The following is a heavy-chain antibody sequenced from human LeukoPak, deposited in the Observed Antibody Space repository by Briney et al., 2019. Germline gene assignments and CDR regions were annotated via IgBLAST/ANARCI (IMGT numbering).Heavy chain of an antibody. D-gene: IGHD5-18*01. CDR2: INSDGSST. CDR3: AREGPQGDTAMVYYFDY. Sequence: PGGSLRLSCAASGFTFSSYWMHWVRQAPGKGLVWVSRINSDGSSTSYADSVKGRFTISRDNAKNTLYLQMNSLRAEGTAVYYCAREGPQGDTAMVYYFDYWGHGTLVTVSS. V-gene: IGHV3-74*01. CDR1: GFTFSSYW. J-gene: IGHJ4*01.